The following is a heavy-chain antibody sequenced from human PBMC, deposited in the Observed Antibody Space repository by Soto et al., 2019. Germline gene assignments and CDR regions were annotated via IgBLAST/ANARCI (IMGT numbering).Heavy chain of an antibody. Sequence: PSETLSLTCTVSGVSISSGGYYWSWIRQHPGKGLEWIGNIYYSGRTYYNPSLKSRVILSVDTSKNHFSLTLRSVTAADSAMYYCASVIGGYYEYYFDFWGQGALVTVSS. D-gene: IGHD3-22*01. CDR2: IYYSGRT. J-gene: IGHJ4*02. CDR1: GVSISSGGYY. V-gene: IGHV4-31*03. CDR3: ASVIGGYYEYYFDF.